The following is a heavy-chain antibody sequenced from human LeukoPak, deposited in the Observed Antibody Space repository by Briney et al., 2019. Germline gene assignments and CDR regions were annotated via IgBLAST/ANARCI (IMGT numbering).Heavy chain of an antibody. D-gene: IGHD6-6*01. CDR2: INHSGST. Sequence: PSETLSLTCAVYGGSFSGYYWSWIRQPPGKGLEWIGEINHSGSTTYNPSLKHRVTISVDTSKNQFSLKLSSVTAADTAVYYCASNYGRAAARPRANYYYYMDVWGKGTTVTVSS. CDR1: GGSFSGYY. J-gene: IGHJ6*03. CDR3: ASNYGRAAARPRANYYYYMDV. V-gene: IGHV4-34*01.